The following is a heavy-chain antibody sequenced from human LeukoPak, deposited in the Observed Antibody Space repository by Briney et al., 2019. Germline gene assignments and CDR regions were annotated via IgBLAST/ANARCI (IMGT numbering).Heavy chain of an antibody. Sequence: GGSLRLSCAASGFTFKIYSMNWVSQAPGKGLEWVSSISTDSSHMYYADSVKGRFTVSRDNAKNSLYLQMNTLRAEDTAVYYCARDDTSAHFFDSWGQGTLVTVSS. D-gene: IGHD3-10*01. CDR1: GFTFKIYS. CDR3: ARDDTSAHFFDS. J-gene: IGHJ4*02. V-gene: IGHV3-21*06. CDR2: ISTDSSHM.